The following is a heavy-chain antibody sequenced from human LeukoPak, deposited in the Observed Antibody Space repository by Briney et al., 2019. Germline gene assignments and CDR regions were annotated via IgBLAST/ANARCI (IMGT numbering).Heavy chain of an antibody. J-gene: IGHJ4*02. CDR3: AGGFDSSKMAY. CDR1: GGSISSGSHY. D-gene: IGHD3-22*01. CDR2: IYDSRFT. Sequence: SQTLSLTCTVSGGSISSGSHYWSWIRHHPGKGLEWIGCIYDSRFTYYNPSLASRISISVDSSDNQLSLKFTSVTAADTAVYYCAGGFDSSKMAYWGQGTLVTASS. V-gene: IGHV4-31*03.